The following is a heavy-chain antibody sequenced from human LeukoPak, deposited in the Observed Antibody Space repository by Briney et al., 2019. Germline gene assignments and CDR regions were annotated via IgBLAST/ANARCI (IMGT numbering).Heavy chain of an antibody. Sequence: SETLSLTCTVSGGSISSGGYYWSWIRQHPGKGLEWIGYIHYSGSTYHNPSLKSRVTISVDTSKNQFSLKLSSVTAADTAVYYCARIVVVTATSVYFDYWGQGTLVTVSS. D-gene: IGHD2-21*02. J-gene: IGHJ4*02. V-gene: IGHV4-31*03. CDR2: IHYSGST. CDR3: ARIVVVTATSVYFDY. CDR1: GGSISSGGYY.